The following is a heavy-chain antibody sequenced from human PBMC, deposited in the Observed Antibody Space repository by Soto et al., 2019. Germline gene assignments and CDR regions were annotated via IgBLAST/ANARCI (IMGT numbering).Heavy chain of an antibody. CDR1: GFTLSNYN. CDR2: ISSSSSTI. V-gene: IGHV3-48*02. Sequence: GGSLRLSCAASGFTLSNYNMNWVRQAPGKGLEWVSYISSSSSTIYYVDSVKGRFSISRDNAKNSLYLQMNSLRDEDTAVYYCARGFSVITLIEVVITFDYWGKGTLVTVSS. D-gene: IGHD3-22*01. CDR3: ARGFSVITLIEVVITFDY. J-gene: IGHJ4*02.